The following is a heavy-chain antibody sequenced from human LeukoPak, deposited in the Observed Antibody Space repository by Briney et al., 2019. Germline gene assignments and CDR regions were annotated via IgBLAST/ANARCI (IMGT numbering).Heavy chain of an antibody. V-gene: IGHV3-21*01. J-gene: IGHJ6*03. Sequence: PGGSLRLSCAASGFTFSSYSMNSVRQAPGKGLELVSSISSSSSYTYYADSVKGRFTISRDNAKNSLYLQMNSLRAEDTAVYYCAREFTDYYYYYMDVWGKGTTVTVSS. CDR2: ISSSSSYT. CDR1: GFTFSSYS. D-gene: IGHD2-8*02. CDR3: AREFTDYYYYYMDV.